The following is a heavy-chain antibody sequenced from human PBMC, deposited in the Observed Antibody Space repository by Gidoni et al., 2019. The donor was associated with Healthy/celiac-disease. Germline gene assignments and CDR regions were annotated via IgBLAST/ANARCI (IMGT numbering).Heavy chain of an antibody. CDR3: ARDEGSSDY. J-gene: IGHJ4*02. D-gene: IGHD1-26*01. Sequence: DSVKGRFTISRDNSKNTLYLQMNSLRAEDTAVYYCARDEGSSDYWGQGTLVTVSS. V-gene: IGHV3-53*01.